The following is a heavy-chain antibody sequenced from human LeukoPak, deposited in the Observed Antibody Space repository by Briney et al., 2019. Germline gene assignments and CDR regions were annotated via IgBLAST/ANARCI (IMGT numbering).Heavy chain of an antibody. V-gene: IGHV3-30-3*01. D-gene: IGHD3-22*01. CDR3: ARTYYYDSSGYYYPIDY. CDR2: ISYDGSNK. Sequence: GGSLRLSCAASGFTFSSYAMHWVRQAPGKGLEWVAVISYDGSNKYYADSVKGRFTISRDNSKNTLYLQMNSLRAEDTAVYYCARTYYYDSSGYYYPIDYWDQGTLVTVSS. J-gene: IGHJ4*02. CDR1: GFTFSSYA.